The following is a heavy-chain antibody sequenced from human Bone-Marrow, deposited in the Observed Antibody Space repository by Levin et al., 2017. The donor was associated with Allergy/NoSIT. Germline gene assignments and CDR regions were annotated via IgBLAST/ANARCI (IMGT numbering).Heavy chain of an antibody. Sequence: GESLKISCEASGFTFRNFAMTWVRQAPGKGLEWVAAITGSTGTTYYADAVRGRFTISRDNARNIVFLQMSSLRANDTALYYFAKATSKDCGSDCYSENWGRGTVVTVSS. CDR1: GFTFRNFA. V-gene: IGHV3-23*01. D-gene: IGHD6-19*01. J-gene: IGHJ4*02. CDR2: ITGSTGTT. CDR3: AKATSKDCGSDCYSEN.